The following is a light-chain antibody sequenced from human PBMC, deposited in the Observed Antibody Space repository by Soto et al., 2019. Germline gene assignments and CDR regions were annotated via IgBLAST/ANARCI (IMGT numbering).Light chain of an antibody. CDR3: QQYDSSRT. CDR1: QSVDSRF. J-gene: IGKJ1*01. V-gene: IGKV3-20*01. CDR2: GAS. Sequence: EIVLTQSPGTLSLSPGERATLSCRASQSVDSRFLAWYQQKRGQAPSVLMYGASIRSTGIPDRVSGSGSGTDFTLSIRRLEHEDFAVYYCQQYDSSRTFGQGTKVEMK.